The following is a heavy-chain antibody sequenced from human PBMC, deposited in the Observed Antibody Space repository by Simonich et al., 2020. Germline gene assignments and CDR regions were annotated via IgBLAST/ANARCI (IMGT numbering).Heavy chain of an antibody. CDR2: NNPNSGGT. Sequence: QVQLVQSGAEVKKPGASVKVSCKASGYTFTGYYMHWVRQAPGQGSEWIRSNNPNSGGTNYAQKFQGRVTMTRDTSISTAYMELSRLRSDDTAVYYCARVEYSSSGYFDLWGRGTLVTVSS. CDR3: ARVEYSSSGYFDL. CDR1: GYTFTGYY. D-gene: IGHD6-6*01. J-gene: IGHJ2*01. V-gene: IGHV1-2*02.